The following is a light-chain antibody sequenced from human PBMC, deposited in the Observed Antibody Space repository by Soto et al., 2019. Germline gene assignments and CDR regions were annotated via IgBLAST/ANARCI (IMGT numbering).Light chain of an antibody. CDR2: ENN. CDR1: SSKIGNNY. J-gene: IGLJ1*01. CDR3: GTWDSSLSAHYV. V-gene: IGLV1-51*02. Sequence: QSVLAQPPAVSATPGQKVTISCSGSSSKIGNNYVSWYQQLPGTAPKLLIYENNKRPSGIPDRFSGSKSGTSATLGITGLQTGDEADYYCGTWDSSLSAHYVFGTGTKVTVL.